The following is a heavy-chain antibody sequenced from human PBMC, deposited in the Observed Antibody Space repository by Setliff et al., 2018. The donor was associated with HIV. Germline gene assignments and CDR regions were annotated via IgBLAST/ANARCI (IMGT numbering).Heavy chain of an antibody. V-gene: IGHV1-69*13. CDR3: ATGSHGEGAADH. J-gene: IGHJ4*02. D-gene: IGHD1-26*01. Sequence: SVKVSCKTSGGTFSSYSISWVRQAPGQGLEWMGGITPIFGTANYAQKFQGRLTITADASTRTSYMELSSLRSEDAGVYFCATGSHGEGAADHWGLGTLVTVS. CDR2: ITPIFGTA. CDR1: GGTFSSYS.